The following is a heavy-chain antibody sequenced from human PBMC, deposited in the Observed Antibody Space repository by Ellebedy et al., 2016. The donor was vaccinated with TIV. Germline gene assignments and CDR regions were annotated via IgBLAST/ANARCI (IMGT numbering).Heavy chain of an antibody. V-gene: IGHV3-48*02. J-gene: IGHJ4*02. Sequence: GESLKISXAASGFTFSSSSMNWVRQAPGKGLEWVSFISSGGDDIYYADSLKGRFTISRDNAKNSLYLQMNSLRDEDTALYYCARDNSRSYYSFDYWGQGALVAVST. D-gene: IGHD3-10*01. CDR2: ISSGGDDI. CDR3: ARDNSRSYYSFDY. CDR1: GFTFSSSS.